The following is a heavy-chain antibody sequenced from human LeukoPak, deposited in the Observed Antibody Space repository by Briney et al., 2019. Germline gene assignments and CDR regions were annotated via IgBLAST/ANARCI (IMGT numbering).Heavy chain of an antibody. CDR1: GFTFSAYA. V-gene: IGHV3-23*01. CDR3: PRDLHYYVARDV. D-gene: IGHD3-10*02. Sequence: GGSLRLSCEASGFTFSAYAMTWVRQAPGKGLEWVSSIGSDNKPHYSESVKGRFAISRDNSKNTLFLQLHNLRVEDTALYYCPRDLHYYVARDVGGQGPPATVS. CDR2: IGSDNKP. J-gene: IGHJ6*02.